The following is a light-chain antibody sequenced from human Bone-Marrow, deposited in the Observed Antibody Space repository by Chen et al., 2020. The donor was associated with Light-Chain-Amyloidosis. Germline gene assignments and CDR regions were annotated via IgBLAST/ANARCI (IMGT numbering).Light chain of an antibody. CDR2: KAS. J-gene: IGKJ1*01. V-gene: IGKV1-5*03. Sequence: DIQMTQSPSTLSASVGDRVTITCRASQSISNWLAWYQQKPGKAPNLLIYKASNLESGVPARFSGSGSGTEFTLTISSLQHDDFATYYCQQYNGTFGQGTKVEIK. CDR1: QSISNW. CDR3: QQYNGT.